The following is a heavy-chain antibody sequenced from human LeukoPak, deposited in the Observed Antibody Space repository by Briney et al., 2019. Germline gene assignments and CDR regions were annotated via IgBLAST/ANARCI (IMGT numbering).Heavy chain of an antibody. D-gene: IGHD3-10*01. CDR3: ATAGHYYGSGSYYRFDY. J-gene: IGHJ4*02. Sequence: PGGSLRLSCAASGFTFSSYEMNWVRQAPGKGLEWMGGFDPEDGETIYAQKFQGRVTMTEDTSTDTAYMELSSLRSEDTAVYYCATAGHYYGSGSYYRFDYWGQGTLVTVSS. CDR1: GFTFSSYE. CDR2: FDPEDGET. V-gene: IGHV1-24*01.